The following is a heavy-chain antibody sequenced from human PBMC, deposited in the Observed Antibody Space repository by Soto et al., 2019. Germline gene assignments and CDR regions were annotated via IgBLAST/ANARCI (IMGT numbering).Heavy chain of an antibody. Sequence: QVQLQESGPGLVKPSGTLSLTCAVAGGSISDNWWSWVRQAPGKGLEWIGEIYHRGTTYYNPSLKVRVIILLDKSASQISLTLSSVTAADTAVYYCARHVAVPRTRGFDYWCQGALVAVSS. CDR1: GGSISDNW. J-gene: IGHJ4*02. CDR3: ARHVAVPRTRGFDY. CDR2: IYHRGTT. V-gene: IGHV4-4*02. D-gene: IGHD2-15*01.